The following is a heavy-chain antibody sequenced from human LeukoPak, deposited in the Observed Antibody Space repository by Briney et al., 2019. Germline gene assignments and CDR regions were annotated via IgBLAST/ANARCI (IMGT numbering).Heavy chain of an antibody. Sequence: GGSLRLSCAASGFTFSSYGMHWVRQAPGKGLEWGAVISYDGSNKYYADSVKGRFTISRDNSKNTLYLQMNSLRAEDTAVYYCAKDYHRIAAAGGYYFDYWGQGTLVTVSS. J-gene: IGHJ4*02. V-gene: IGHV3-30*18. CDR3: AKDYHRIAAAGGYYFDY. CDR2: ISYDGSNK. CDR1: GFTFSSYG. D-gene: IGHD6-13*01.